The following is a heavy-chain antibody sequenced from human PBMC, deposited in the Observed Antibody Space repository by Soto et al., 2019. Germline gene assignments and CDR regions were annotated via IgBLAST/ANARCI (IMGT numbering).Heavy chain of an antibody. D-gene: IGHD4-17*01. V-gene: IGHV3-21*01. CDR2: IRSGSTHI. J-gene: IGHJ4*02. CDR1: GFTLTGST. Sequence: EVQLVESWGGLVKPVWSLRLSCSASGFTLTGSTMNWVRQAPGKGPEWVSSIRSGSTHINYANSVKGRVIISRDNAKNSLYLQVHSLRAEDTAMYCGASADGDYVPVAYWGQGTLVTVSS. CDR3: ASADGDYVPVAY.